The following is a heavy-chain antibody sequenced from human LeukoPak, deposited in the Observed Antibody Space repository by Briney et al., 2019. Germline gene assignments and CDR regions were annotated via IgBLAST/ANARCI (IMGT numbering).Heavy chain of an antibody. J-gene: IGHJ4*02. D-gene: IGHD3-22*01. CDR3: AKAAYDSNGFTANHDY. CDR1: GFIVSSNY. CDR2: LYSDGSI. Sequence: GGSLRLSCAASGFIVSSNYMSWVRQAPGQGLEWVSVLYSDGSIYYADSVKGRFTISRDNSKNTLYLQMNNLRAEDTAVYYCAKAAYDSNGFTANHDYWGQGTLVTVSS. V-gene: IGHV3-53*01.